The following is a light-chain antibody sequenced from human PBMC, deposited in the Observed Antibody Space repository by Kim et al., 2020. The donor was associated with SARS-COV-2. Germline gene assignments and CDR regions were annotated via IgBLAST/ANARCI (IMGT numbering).Light chain of an antibody. V-gene: IGKV3-15*01. CDR1: QTVYNN. CDR2: HAS. Sequence: MTQSPATLSVSPGERATLSCTASQTVYNNVAWYQQRVGQAPRLLIYHASTRATGVPPRFSGTGSGTEFTLIIGSLQSEDFAFYYCHQYDDWRWTFGQGTKVDIK. J-gene: IGKJ1*01. CDR3: HQYDDWRWT.